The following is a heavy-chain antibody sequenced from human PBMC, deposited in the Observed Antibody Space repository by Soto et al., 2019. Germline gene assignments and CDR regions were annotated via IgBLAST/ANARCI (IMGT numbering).Heavy chain of an antibody. Sequence: SETLSLTCTVSGGSISSYYWSWIRQPPGRGLEWIGYIYNSGSTNYNPSLKSRVTISVDTSKNQFSLKLSSVTAADTAVYYCAYGDSRGPFDSWGQGTLVTVSS. J-gene: IGHJ4*02. CDR1: GGSISSYY. D-gene: IGHD4-17*01. CDR3: AYGDSRGPFDS. V-gene: IGHV4-59*01. CDR2: IYNSGST.